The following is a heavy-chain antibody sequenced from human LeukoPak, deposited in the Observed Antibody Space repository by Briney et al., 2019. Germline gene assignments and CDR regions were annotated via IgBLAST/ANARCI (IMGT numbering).Heavy chain of an antibody. CDR3: ARDLEWDFLRVGELDC. J-gene: IGHJ4*02. CDR2: ISGSGGST. Sequence: PGGSLRLSCAASGFTFSTYAMSWVRQAPGKGLEWVSAISGSGGSTYYADSVKGRFTISRDNSKNTLFLQMNSLRAEDTALYYCARDLEWDFLRVGELDCWGQGTLVTVSS. V-gene: IGHV3-23*01. D-gene: IGHD1-26*01. CDR1: GFTFSTYA.